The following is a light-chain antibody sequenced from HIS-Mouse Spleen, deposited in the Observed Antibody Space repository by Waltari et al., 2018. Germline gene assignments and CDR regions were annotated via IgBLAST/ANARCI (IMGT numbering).Light chain of an antibody. CDR3: YSTDSSGNHRV. CDR1: ALPKKY. Sequence: SYELTPPPSVSVSPGQTARITCPGDALPKKYPYWYQQKSGPAPVLVIYEDSKRPSGIPERFSGSSSGTMATLTISGAQVEDEADYYCYSTDSSGNHRVFGGGTKLTVL. CDR2: EDS. V-gene: IGLV3-10*01. J-gene: IGLJ2*01.